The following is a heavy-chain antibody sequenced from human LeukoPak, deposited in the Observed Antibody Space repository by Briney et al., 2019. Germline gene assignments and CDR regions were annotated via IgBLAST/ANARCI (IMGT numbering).Heavy chain of an antibody. D-gene: IGHD6-19*01. CDR3: ASLAVAGLSEGY. J-gene: IGHJ4*02. Sequence: PSQTLSLTCTVSGGSISSGGYYWSWIRQNPGKGLEWIGYIYDSGSTYYNPSLRSRVTISADTSRNQFSLKLSSVTAADTAVYYCASLAVAGLSEGYWGQGTLVIVSS. CDR1: GGSISSGGYY. CDR2: IYDSGST. V-gene: IGHV4-31*03.